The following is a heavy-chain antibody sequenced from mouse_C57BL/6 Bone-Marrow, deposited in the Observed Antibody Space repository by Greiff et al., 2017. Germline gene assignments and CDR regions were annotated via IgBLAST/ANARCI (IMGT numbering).Heavy chain of an antibody. D-gene: IGHD4-1*01. J-gene: IGHJ2*01. V-gene: IGHV1-55*01. CDR2: IYPTSGRT. CDR3: SRSGPLGRSFDY. CDR1: GYTFTSYW. Sequence: VQLQQSGAELVKPGASVKMSCTASGYTFTSYWITWVKQRPGQGLEWIGDIYPTSGRTNYNEKFQGKAILTVDTSSNTAYMQLSSLTSEDSAVFYCSRSGPLGRSFDYWGQGTTLTVSS.